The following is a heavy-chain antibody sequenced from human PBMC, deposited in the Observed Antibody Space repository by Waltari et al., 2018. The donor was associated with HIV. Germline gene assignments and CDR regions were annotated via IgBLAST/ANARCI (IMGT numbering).Heavy chain of an antibody. V-gene: IGHV3-23*01. J-gene: IGHJ4*02. Sequence: EVQLLESGGGLVQPGGSLRLFCAASGFTFSDYSTSCVCQAPGKGPEWVAAISPAGDSTSDADSVKGRFTISRDNSKNTVYLQMNSLRAEDTAIYYCAKKGHLSGGNWKRDYFDYWGQGTLVTVSS. D-gene: IGHD2-15*01. CDR2: ISPAGDST. CDR1: GFTFSDYS. CDR3: AKKGHLSGGNWKRDYFDY.